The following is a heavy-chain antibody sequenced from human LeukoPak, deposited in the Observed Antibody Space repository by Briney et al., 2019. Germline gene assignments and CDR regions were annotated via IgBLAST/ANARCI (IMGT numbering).Heavy chain of an antibody. CDR2: IYYSGST. CDR3: ARVRGIAAAAHFDY. CDR1: GGSISSYY. Sequence: SETLSLTCTVSGGSISSYYWGWVRQRPGEGLGWGGYIYYSGSTNYNPSLKSRVTISVDTSKNQFSLKLSSVTAADTAVYYCARVRGIAAAAHFDYWGQGTLVTVSS. D-gene: IGHD6-13*01. J-gene: IGHJ4*02. V-gene: IGHV4-59*01.